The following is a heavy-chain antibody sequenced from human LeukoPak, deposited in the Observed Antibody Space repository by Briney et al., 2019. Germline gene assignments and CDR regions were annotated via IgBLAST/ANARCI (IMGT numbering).Heavy chain of an antibody. J-gene: IGHJ6*03. CDR2: INHSGST. CDR1: GGSFSGYY. Sequence: PSETLSLTCAVYGGSFSGYYWSWIRQPPGKGLEWIGEINHSGSTNYNPSLKSRVTISVDTPKNQFSLKLSSVTAADTAVYYCARGGGYYYMDVWGKGTTVTVSS. CDR3: ARGGGYYYMDV. V-gene: IGHV4-34*01.